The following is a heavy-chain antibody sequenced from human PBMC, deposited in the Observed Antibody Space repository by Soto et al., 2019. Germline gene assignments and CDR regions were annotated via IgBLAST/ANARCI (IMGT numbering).Heavy chain of an antibody. CDR3: ARDQGRYYDSSGYYDY. D-gene: IGHD3-22*01. Sequence: SETLSLTCTVSGGSVSSGSYYWSWIRQPPGKGLEWIGYIYYSGSTNYNPSLKSRVTISVDTSKNQFSLKLSSATAADTAVYYCARDQGRYYDSSGYYDYWGQGTLVTVSS. CDR1: GGSVSSGSYY. CDR2: IYYSGST. J-gene: IGHJ4*02. V-gene: IGHV4-61*01.